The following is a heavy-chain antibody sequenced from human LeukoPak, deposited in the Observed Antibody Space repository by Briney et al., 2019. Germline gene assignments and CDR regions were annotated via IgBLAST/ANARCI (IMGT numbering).Heavy chain of an antibody. CDR2: IYYSGGT. CDR1: GGSMSSYY. D-gene: IGHD2/OR15-2a*01. CDR3: ARRYYFGSSNWFDP. Sequence: PSETLSLTCTVSGGSMSSYYWSWIRQPPGKGLEWIGYIYYSGGTKYNPSLKGRVTISVDTSDNQVSLRLTSVTAADTAVYYCARRYYFGSSNWFDPWGQGTLVTVSS. V-gene: IGHV4-59*08. J-gene: IGHJ5*02.